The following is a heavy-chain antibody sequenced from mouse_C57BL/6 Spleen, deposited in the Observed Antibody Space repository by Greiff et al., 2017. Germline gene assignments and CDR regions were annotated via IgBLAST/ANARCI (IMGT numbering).Heavy chain of an antibody. CDR2: IDPETGGT. CDR1: GYTFTDYE. D-gene: IGHD1-1*01. CDR3: TTYYYGSSHGAMDY. J-gene: IGHJ4*01. V-gene: IGHV1-15*01. Sequence: QVQLKESGAELVRPGASVTLSCKASGYTFTDYEMHWVKQTPVHGLEWIGAIDPETGGTAYNQKFKGKAILTADKSSSTAYMELRSLTSEDSAVYYCTTYYYGSSHGAMDYWGQGTSVTVSS.